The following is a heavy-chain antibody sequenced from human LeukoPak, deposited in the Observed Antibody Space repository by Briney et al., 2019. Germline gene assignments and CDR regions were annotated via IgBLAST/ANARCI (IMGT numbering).Heavy chain of an antibody. CDR3: ARSPRGMAGRTFDY. J-gene: IGHJ4*02. CDR1: GFTFSSYA. D-gene: IGHD6-19*01. Sequence: PGGTLRLSCAASGFTFSSYAMSWVRQAPGKGLEWVSAISGSGGSTYYADSVKGRFTISRDNAKNMLYLRMNSLTADDTAVYYCARSPRGMAGRTFDYWGQGTPVTVSS. CDR2: ISGSGGST. V-gene: IGHV3-23*01.